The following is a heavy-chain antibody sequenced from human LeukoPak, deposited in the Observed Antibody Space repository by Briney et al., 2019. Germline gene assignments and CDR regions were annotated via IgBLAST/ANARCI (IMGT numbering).Heavy chain of an antibody. CDR3: AKDRSGYGSGSYSFDY. CDR2: ISYDGSNK. CDR1: GFTFSSYG. J-gene: IGHJ4*02. Sequence: GGSLRLSCAASGFTFSSYGMHWVRQAPGKGLEWVAVISYDGSNKYYADSVKGRFTISRDNSKNTLYLQMNSLRVEDTAVYYCAKDRSGYGSGSYSFDYWGQGTLVTVSP. D-gene: IGHD3-10*01. V-gene: IGHV3-30*18.